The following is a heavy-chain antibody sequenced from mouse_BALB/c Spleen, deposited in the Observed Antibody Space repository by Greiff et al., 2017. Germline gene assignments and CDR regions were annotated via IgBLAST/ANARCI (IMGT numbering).Heavy chain of an antibody. CDR1: GYSITSGYY. Sequence: EVQRVESGPGLVKPSQSLSLTCSVTGYSITSGYYWNWIRQFPGNKLEWMGYISYDGSNNYNPSLKNRISITRDTSKNQFFLKLNSVTTEDTATYYCARDHAMDDWGEGTSVTVSS. J-gene: IGHJ4*01. CDR2: ISYDGSN. V-gene: IGHV3-6*02. CDR3: ARDHAMDD.